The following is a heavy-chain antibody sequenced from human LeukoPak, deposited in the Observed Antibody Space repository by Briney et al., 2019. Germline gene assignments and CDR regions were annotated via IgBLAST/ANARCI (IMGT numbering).Heavy chain of an antibody. V-gene: IGHV4-59*01. D-gene: IGHD1-1*01. J-gene: IGHJ5*02. CDR1: GVSIKSYY. CDR3: ARVNLGGTDGDNWFDP. Sequence: PSETLSLTCSVSGVSIKSYYWNWIRQPPGKGLEWIGYIYYSGSTNYNPSLKSRVTISVDTSKNQFSLELSSVTAADTAVYYCARVNLGGTDGDNWFDPWGQGTLVTVSS. CDR2: IYYSGST.